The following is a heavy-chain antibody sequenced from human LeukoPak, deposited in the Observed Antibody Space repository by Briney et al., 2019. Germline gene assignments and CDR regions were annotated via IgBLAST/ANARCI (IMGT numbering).Heavy chain of an antibody. Sequence: GGSLRLSCAASGFTFSSYAMSWVRQAPGKGLEWVSAISGSGGSTYYADSVKGRFTSSRDNSKNTLYLQMNSLRAEDTAVYYCAKDSTQRLSVFDYWGQGTLVTVSS. CDR1: GFTFSSYA. D-gene: IGHD6-25*01. J-gene: IGHJ4*02. V-gene: IGHV3-23*01. CDR2: ISGSGGST. CDR3: AKDSTQRLSVFDY.